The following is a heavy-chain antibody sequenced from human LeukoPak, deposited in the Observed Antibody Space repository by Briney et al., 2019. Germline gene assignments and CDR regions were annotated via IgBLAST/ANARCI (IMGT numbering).Heavy chain of an antibody. CDR3: ARDVPSNRTMDV. J-gene: IGHJ6*04. D-gene: IGHD4-11*01. V-gene: IGHV4-59*01. Sequence: PSETLSLTCTASGGSISSYYWSWIRQPPGKGLEWIGYIYYSGSTNYNPSLKSRVTKSVDTSKNQFSLKLSSVTAADTAVYYCARDVPSNRTMDVWGKGTTVTVSS. CDR2: IYYSGST. CDR1: GGSISSYY.